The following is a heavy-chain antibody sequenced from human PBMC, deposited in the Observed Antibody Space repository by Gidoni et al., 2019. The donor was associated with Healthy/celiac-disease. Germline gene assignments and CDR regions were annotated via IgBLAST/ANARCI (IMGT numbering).Heavy chain of an antibody. CDR3: ARIGDRVDY. J-gene: IGHJ4*02. V-gene: IGHV3-21*01. D-gene: IGHD3-10*01. Sequence: EVQLVESGGGLVNVWGAMRISSTPSGFSFSSYSMNWVRLEPGRGLVWGSSISSSSSYIYYADSGKVRFTISRDNAKNPLYLQMNSLRAEYTAVYYCARIGDRVDYWGQGTLVTVSS. CDR1: GFSFSSYS. CDR2: ISSSSSYI.